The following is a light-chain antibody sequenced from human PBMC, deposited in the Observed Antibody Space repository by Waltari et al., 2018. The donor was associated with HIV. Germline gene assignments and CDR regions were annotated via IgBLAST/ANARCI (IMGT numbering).Light chain of an antibody. J-gene: IGLJ2*01. CDR2: DVR. Sequence: QSALTQPRSVSGSPGQSVTISCTGTSSDVGVYNFVSWYQQHPGKAPKLMIYDVRNRPSGVPDRFSGSKSGNTASLTISGLQAEDEADYYCCSYAGSYPVVFGGGTKLTVL. CDR3: CSYAGSYPVV. CDR1: SSDVGVYNF. V-gene: IGLV2-11*01.